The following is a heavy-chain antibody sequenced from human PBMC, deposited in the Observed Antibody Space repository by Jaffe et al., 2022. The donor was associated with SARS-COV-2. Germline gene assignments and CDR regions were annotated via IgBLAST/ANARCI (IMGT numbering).Heavy chain of an antibody. CDR1: GFSIGDSA. V-gene: IGHV3-9*01. J-gene: IGHJ4*02. CDR2: ISWDSENT. D-gene: IGHD1-1*01. CDR3: VKDKGWEVLEE. Sequence: EVQLVESGGGLVQPGKPLRLSCAASGFSIGDSAMHWVRQCPGKGLEWLSVISWDSENTGYADSVKGRLTISKDNAKNSLYLEMNSLRPEDTALYFCVKDKGWEVLEEWGQGTLVTVSS.